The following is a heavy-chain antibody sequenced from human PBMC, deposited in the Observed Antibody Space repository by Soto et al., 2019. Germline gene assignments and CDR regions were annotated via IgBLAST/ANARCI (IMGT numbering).Heavy chain of an antibody. V-gene: IGHV1-69*12. CDR2: IIPIFGTA. D-gene: IGHD3-10*01. CDR1: GGTFSSYA. Sequence: QVRLVQSGAEVKKPGSSVKVSCKASGGTFSSYAISWVRQAPGQGLEWMGGIIPIFGTANYAQKFQGRVRIXXDXSXXTAYMERSSLRSEDTAVYYGARDLDYYGSGSYYPYWGQGTLVTVSS. J-gene: IGHJ4*02. CDR3: ARDLDYYGSGSYYPY.